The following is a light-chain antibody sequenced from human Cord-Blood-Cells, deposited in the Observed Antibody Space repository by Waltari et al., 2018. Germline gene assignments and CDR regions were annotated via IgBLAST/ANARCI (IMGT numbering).Light chain of an antibody. CDR2: TAS. V-gene: IGKV1-5*03. CDR1: QSVSSW. CDR3: QQYNSYST. J-gene: IGKJ3*01. Sequence: DMQMTQPPSTLSASVGHRVTITCPASQSVSSWLHWYQQKPGKASKPLIYTASSLASWVPSRFIGSGSGTEFTLTINSLQPDHFATYYCQQYNSYSTFGPGTKVDIK.